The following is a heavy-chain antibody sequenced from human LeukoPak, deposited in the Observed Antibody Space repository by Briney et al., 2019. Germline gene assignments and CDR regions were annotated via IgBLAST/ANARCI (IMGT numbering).Heavy chain of an antibody. CDR2: ISAYNGNT. Sequence: ASVKVSCKASGYTFTSYGIRWVRQAPGKGLEWMGCISAYNGNTNYAQKLQGRVTMTTDTSTSTAYMELRSLRSDDTAVYYCARDPFNDYYGSGSYFNYWGQGTLVTVSS. CDR3: ARDPFNDYYGSGSYFNY. D-gene: IGHD3-10*01. CDR1: GYTFTSYG. J-gene: IGHJ4*02. V-gene: IGHV1-18*04.